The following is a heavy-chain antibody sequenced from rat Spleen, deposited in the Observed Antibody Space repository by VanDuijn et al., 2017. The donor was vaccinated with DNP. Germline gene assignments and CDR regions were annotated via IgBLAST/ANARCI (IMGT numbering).Heavy chain of an antibody. J-gene: IGHJ2*01. CDR1: EFSLTDYS. V-gene: IGHV2-19*01. CDR2: IRSDGST. Sequence: QVQLKESGPGLMQPSQTLSLTCTVSEFSLTDYSVHWVRQPPGKGLEWMGRIRSDGSTNSNPALKSRLSINRDTSKSQVFLKMNSLQIEDTAIYFCARALRDWGQGVMVTVSS. CDR3: ARALRD. D-gene: IGHD1-11*01.